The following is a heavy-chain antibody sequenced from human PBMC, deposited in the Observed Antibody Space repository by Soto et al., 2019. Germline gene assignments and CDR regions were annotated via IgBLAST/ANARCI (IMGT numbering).Heavy chain of an antibody. CDR2: IYYSGST. V-gene: IGHV4-31*03. CDR3: ASVYGDYSDGHLYGMDV. CDR1: GGSISSGGYY. J-gene: IGHJ6*02. D-gene: IGHD4-17*01. Sequence: TSETLSLTCTVSGGSISSGGYYWSWIRQHPGKGLEWIGYIYYSGSTYYNPSLKSRVTISVDTSKNQFSLKLSSVTAADTAVYYCASVYGDYSDGHLYGMDVWGQGTTVTVSS.